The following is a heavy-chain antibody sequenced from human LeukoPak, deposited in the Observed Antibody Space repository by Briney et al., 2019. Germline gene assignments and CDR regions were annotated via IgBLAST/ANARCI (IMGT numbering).Heavy chain of an antibody. D-gene: IGHD6-6*01. CDR2: MNPNSGNT. V-gene: IGHV1-8*01. CDR3: ARGDSSSDVNYYYYYMDV. Sequence: AASVKVSCKASGYTFTSYDINWVRQATGQGLEWMGWMNPNSGNTGYAQKFQGRVTMTRNASISTAYMELSSLRSEDTAVYYCARGDSSSDVNYYYYYMDVWGKGTTVTVSS. J-gene: IGHJ6*03. CDR1: GYTFTSYD.